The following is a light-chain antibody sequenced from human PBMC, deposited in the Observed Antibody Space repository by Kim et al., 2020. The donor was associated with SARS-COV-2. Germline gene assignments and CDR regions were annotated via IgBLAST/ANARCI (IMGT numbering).Light chain of an antibody. Sequence: SVGDRVTISCRASQRISSYVNWYQHKAGKAPKLLIYAASSLQSGVPSRFSGSGSGTDFTLTISSLQPEDFATYSCQQTYSFPQITFGQGTRLEIK. CDR2: AAS. CDR3: QQTYSFPQIT. J-gene: IGKJ5*01. CDR1: QRISSY. V-gene: IGKV1-39*01.